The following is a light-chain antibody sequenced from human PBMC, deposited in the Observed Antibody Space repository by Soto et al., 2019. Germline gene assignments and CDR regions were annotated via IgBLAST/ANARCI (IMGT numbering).Light chain of an antibody. CDR3: QQYNNWPHGLT. CDR1: QSVSSN. Sequence: EIVMTQSPATLSVSPGERATLSCRASQSVSSNLAWYQQKPGQAPRLLIYGASTRATGIPARFSGSGSGTEFTLTISSLQSEDFAVYYCQQYNNWPHGLTFGGGTKVEIK. J-gene: IGKJ4*01. CDR2: GAS. V-gene: IGKV3-15*01.